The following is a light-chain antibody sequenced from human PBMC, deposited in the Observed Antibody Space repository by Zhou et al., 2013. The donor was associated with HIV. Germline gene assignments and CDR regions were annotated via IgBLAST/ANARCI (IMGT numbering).Light chain of an antibody. Sequence: QSALTQPPSASGTPGQSVTISCTGTSSDVGGYNYVAWYQQHPGKVPKIMIYEVNKRPSGVPDRFSGSKSGNTASLTISGLQAEDEADYYCSSYTSSSTLVIGGGTKLTVL. J-gene: IGLJ3*02. CDR1: SSDVGGYNY. CDR2: EVN. CDR3: SSYTSSSTLV. V-gene: IGLV2-8*01.